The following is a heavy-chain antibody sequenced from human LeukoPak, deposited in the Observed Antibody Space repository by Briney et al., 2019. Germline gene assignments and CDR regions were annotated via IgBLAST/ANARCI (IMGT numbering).Heavy chain of an antibody. CDR3: ARGKAAGDY. Sequence: PGGSLRLSCAASGFTFSNSWMTWVRQAPGKGPECVASIKQDGSEKYYVDSVKGRFTISRDNAKNSLYLQMNSLRAEDTAVYYCARGKAAGDYWGQGTLVTVSS. CDR2: IKQDGSEK. CDR1: GFTFSNSW. V-gene: IGHV3-7*01. J-gene: IGHJ4*02.